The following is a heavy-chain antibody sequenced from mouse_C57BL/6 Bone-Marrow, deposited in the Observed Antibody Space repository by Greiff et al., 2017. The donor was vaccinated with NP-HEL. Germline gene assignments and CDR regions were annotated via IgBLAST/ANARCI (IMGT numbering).Heavy chain of an antibody. J-gene: IGHJ3*01. CDR3: TSHYGSSYAGWFAY. CDR2: IRNKANNHAT. V-gene: IGHV6-6*01. Sequence: EVKLMESGGGLVQPGGSMKLSCAASGFTFSDAWMDWVRQSPEKGLEWVAEIRNKANNHATYYAESVKGRFTISRDDSKSSVYLQMNSLRAEDTGIYYCTSHYGSSYAGWFAYWGQGTLVTVSA. CDR1: GFTFSDAW. D-gene: IGHD1-1*01.